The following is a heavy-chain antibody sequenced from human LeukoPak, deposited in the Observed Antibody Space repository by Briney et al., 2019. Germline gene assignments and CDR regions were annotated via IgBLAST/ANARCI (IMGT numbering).Heavy chain of an antibody. Sequence: SETLSLTCTVSGGSISSGGYYWGWIRQHPGKGLEWIGYIYSSGSTYYNPSLKSRLTISVDTSKNQFSLTLSSVTAADTAMYYCARAPPRGSTWFFDYWGQGTLVTVST. D-gene: IGHD6-13*01. J-gene: IGHJ4*02. CDR3: ARAPPRGSTWFFDY. CDR2: IYSSGST. V-gene: IGHV4-31*03. CDR1: GGSISSGGYY.